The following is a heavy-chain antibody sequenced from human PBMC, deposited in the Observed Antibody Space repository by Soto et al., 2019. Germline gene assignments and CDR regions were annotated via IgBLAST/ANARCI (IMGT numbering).Heavy chain of an antibody. CDR1: GGSISSSSYY. Sequence: QLQLQESGPGLVKPSETLSLTCTVSGGSISSSSYYWGWIRQPPGKGLEWIGSIYYSGSTYYNPSLKSRVTISVDTSKIQFSLKLSSVTAADTAVYYWARQWLVPQHGWFDPWGQGTLVTVSS. D-gene: IGHD6-19*01. J-gene: IGHJ5*02. V-gene: IGHV4-39*01. CDR3: ARQWLVPQHGWFDP. CDR2: IYYSGST.